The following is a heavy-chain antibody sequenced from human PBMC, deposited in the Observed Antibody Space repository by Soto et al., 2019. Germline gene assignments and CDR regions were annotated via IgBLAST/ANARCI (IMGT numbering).Heavy chain of an antibody. CDR2: IYYSGST. V-gene: IGHV4-61*08. J-gene: IGHJ4*02. Sequence: SETLSLTCAVSDGSISSGGYSWSWIRQPPGKGLEWIGYIYYSGSTKYNPSLKSRVTISVDTSKNQFSLKLSSVTAADTAVYYCARAAGDYFDYWGQGTLVTVSS. CDR3: ARAAGDYFDY. CDR1: DGSISSGGYS. D-gene: IGHD1-26*01.